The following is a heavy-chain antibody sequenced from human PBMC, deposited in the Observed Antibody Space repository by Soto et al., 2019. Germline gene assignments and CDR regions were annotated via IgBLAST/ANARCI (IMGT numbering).Heavy chain of an antibody. Sequence: GGSLRLSCAASGFTFSNAWMSWVRQAPGKGLEWVGRIKSKTDGGTTDYAAPVKGRFTISRDDSKNTLYLQMNSLKTEDTAVYYCTTDGSYAAPTGRAFVTRGQGITITVS. V-gene: IGHV3-15*01. CDR2: IKSKTDGGTT. CDR1: GFTFSNAW. J-gene: IGHJ3*02. D-gene: IGHD3-16*01. CDR3: TTDGSYAAPTGRAFVT.